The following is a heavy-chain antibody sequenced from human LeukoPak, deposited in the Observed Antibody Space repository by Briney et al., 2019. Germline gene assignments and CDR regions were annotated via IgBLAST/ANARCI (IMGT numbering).Heavy chain of an antibody. CDR3: ARVPTPGTQFDY. J-gene: IGHJ4*02. V-gene: IGHV4-59*01. CDR2: IYYSGST. D-gene: IGHD4/OR15-4a*01. Sequence: SETLSLTCTVSGGSISSYYWSWIRQPPGKGLEWIGYIYYSGSTNYNPSLKSRVTISVDTSKNQFSLKLSSVTAADTAVYYCARVPTPGTQFDYWGQGTLVTVSS. CDR1: GGSISSYY.